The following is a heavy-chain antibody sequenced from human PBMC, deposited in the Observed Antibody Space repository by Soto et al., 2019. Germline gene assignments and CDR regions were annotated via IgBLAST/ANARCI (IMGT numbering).Heavy chain of an antibody. J-gene: IGHJ6*02. Sequence: QVQLVQSGDEVKKPGASVKDSCKASGYTFTSYDINWLRQATGQVLEWMGWMNPNSGNTGYAQKFQGRVTMTRNTSISTAYMELSSLRSEDTAVYYCARGPSGWGYYYYGMDVWGQGTTVTVSS. CDR3: ARGPSGWGYYYYGMDV. CDR1: GYTFTSYD. D-gene: IGHD6-19*01. CDR2: MNPNSGNT. V-gene: IGHV1-8*01.